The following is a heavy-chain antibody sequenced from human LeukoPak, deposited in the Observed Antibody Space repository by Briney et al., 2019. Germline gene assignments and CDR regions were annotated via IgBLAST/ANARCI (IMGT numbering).Heavy chain of an antibody. CDR2: IWYDEITK. V-gene: IGHV3-33*01. J-gene: IGHJ4*02. CDR1: GFTFRSYG. Sequence: GGSLRLSCVASGFTFRSYGIHWVRQAPGKGLEWLAFIWYDEITKNYADSVNGRFTISRDNAKSTVYLQITGLTAEDTAVYYCARDGGTSTPFDHWGQGTLVTVSS. D-gene: IGHD3-16*01. CDR3: ARDGGTSTPFDH.